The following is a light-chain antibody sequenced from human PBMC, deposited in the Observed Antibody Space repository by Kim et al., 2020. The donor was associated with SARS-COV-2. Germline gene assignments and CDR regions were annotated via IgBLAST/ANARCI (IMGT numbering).Light chain of an antibody. Sequence: QPATLTCTGNSNNVGDQGAAWLQHHQGHPPKLLSYRNKDRPAGISERFSASRSGNTASLIITGLQPEDEADYYCSAWDSSLSAWVFGGGTRVTVL. CDR2: RNK. J-gene: IGLJ3*02. CDR3: SAWDSSLSAWV. CDR1: SNNVGDQG. V-gene: IGLV10-54*04.